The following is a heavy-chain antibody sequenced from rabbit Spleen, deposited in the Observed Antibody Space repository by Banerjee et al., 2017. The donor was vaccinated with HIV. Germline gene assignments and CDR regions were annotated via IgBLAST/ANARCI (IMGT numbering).Heavy chain of an antibody. CDR2: INAVTGKA. CDR3: VRDQAGHADYGPYYLTL. CDR1: GFSFSNKVV. Sequence: QEQLVESGGGLVKPEGSLKLSCTASGFSFSNKVVMCWVRQAPGKGLEWFACINAVTGKALYASWATGRFTFSKTSSTTVTLQMTSLTAADTATYFCVRDQAGHADYGPYYLTLWGPGPLVTVS. J-gene: IGHJ4*01. V-gene: IGHV1S45*01. D-gene: IGHD2-1*01.